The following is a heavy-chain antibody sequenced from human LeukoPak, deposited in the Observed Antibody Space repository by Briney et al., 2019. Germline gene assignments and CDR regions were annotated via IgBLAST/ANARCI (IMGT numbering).Heavy chain of an antibody. Sequence: SETLSLTCAVYGGSFSGYYWSWIRQPPGKGLEWIGEINHSGSTNYNPSLKSRVTISVDTSKNQFSLKLSSVTAADTAVYYCARDPAGITMVRGAPYYYYMDVWGKGTTVTVSS. V-gene: IGHV4-34*01. CDR2: INHSGST. D-gene: IGHD3-10*01. J-gene: IGHJ6*03. CDR1: GGSFSGYY. CDR3: ARDPAGITMVRGAPYYYYMDV.